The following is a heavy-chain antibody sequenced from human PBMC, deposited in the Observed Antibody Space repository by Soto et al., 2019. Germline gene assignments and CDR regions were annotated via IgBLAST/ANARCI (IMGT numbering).Heavy chain of an antibody. CDR1: GFTFSGYT. D-gene: IGHD6-19*01. CDR2: IKADNTNT. J-gene: IGHJ4*02. V-gene: IGHV1-3*01. CDR3: AREGGWYVDY. Sequence: GASVKVSCKASGFTFSGYTIHWVRQAPGQRLEWMGWIKADNTNTKYSQKFQGRVTITRDTSASTVYMELSSLRSEDTAVYYCAREGGWYVDYWGQGTLVNVS.